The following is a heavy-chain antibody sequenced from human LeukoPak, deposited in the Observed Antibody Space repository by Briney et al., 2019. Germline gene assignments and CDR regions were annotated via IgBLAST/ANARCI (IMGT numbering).Heavy chain of an antibody. D-gene: IGHD4-17*01. CDR1: GFTFSSYG. CDR3: AKVGYGDTYFDY. V-gene: IGHV3-30*18. J-gene: IGHJ4*02. CDR2: ISYDGSNK. Sequence: QPGGSLRLSCAASGFTFSSYGMHWVRQAPGKGLEWVAVISYDGSNKYYADSVKGRFTISRDNSKNTLYLQMNSLRAEDTAVYYCAKVGYGDTYFDYWGQGTLVTVSS.